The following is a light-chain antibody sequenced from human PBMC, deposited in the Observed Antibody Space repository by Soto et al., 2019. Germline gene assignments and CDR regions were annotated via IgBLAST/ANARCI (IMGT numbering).Light chain of an antibody. CDR3: QQFHSHVPIT. CDR2: DAS. Sequence: GERVTITCRASQDISRALDWYQQKPGMSPRLLISDASSLETGVPSRFSGSGSGTDFTLTISSLQPEDSATYYCQQFHSHVPITFGHGTRV. CDR1: QDISRA. V-gene: IGKV1-13*02. J-gene: IGKJ5*01.